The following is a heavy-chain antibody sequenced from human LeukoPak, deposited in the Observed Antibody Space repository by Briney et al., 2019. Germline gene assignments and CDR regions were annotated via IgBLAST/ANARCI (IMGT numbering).Heavy chain of an antibody. CDR2: VFHTGLT. CDR1: GFSRSTSYY. V-gene: IGHV4-38-2*01. CDR3: ARFSMVRVLATYSWIDP. D-gene: IGHD3-10*01. Sequence: SETLSLTCVLSGFSRSTSYYWGWIRQPPGKGLGWIGVVFHTGLTHYNTSLQSRVPLSIDTSKRHFSLQLTSVTAADTAIYFCARFSMVRVLATYSWIDPWAREP. J-gene: IGHJ5*02.